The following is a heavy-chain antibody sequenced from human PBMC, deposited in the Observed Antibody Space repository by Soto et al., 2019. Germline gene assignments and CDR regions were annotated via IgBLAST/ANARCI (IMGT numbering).Heavy chain of an antibody. CDR2: INSDGSTT. CDR1: GFTLSSYW. V-gene: IGHV3-74*01. Sequence: GGSLRLSCAASGFTLSSYWMHWVRQAPGKGLVWVSRINSDGSTTTYADSVKGRFTISRDNAKNTLYLQLNSLRAEDTAVYYCARDKAGDGYEDLEYWGQGTLVTVSS. CDR3: ARDKAGDGYEDLEY. J-gene: IGHJ4*02. D-gene: IGHD5-12*01.